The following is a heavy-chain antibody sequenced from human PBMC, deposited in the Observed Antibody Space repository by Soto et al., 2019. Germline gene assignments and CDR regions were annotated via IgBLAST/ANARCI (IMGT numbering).Heavy chain of an antibody. V-gene: IGHV4-4*07. CDR2: IYTSGST. D-gene: IGHD3-3*01. CDR3: ARSHDFWSGYPYYFDY. CDR1: GGSISSYY. J-gene: IGHJ4*02. Sequence: SETLSLTCTVSGGSISSYYWSWIRQPAGKGLEWIGRIYTSGSTNYNPSLKSRVTMSVDTSKNQFSLKLSSVTAADTAVYYCARSHDFWSGYPYYFDYWGQGTLVTVSS.